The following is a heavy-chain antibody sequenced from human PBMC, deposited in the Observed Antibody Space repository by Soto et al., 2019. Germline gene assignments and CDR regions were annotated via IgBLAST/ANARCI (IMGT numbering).Heavy chain of an antibody. D-gene: IGHD4-17*01. J-gene: IGHJ4*02. V-gene: IGHV1-3*01. CDR1: GYTFTSYA. CDR2: INAGNGNT. CDR3: ARDPSEYGDYPDY. Sequence: ASVKVSCKASGYTFTSYAMHWVRQAPGQRLEWMGWINAGNGNTKYSQKFQGRVTITRDTSASTAYMELSSLRSEDTAVYYCARDPSEYGDYPDYWGQGTLVTVSS.